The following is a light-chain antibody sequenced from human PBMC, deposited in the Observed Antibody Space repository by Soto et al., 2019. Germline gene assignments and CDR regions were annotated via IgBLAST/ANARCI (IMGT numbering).Light chain of an antibody. CDR2: AAS. J-gene: IGKJ2*01. CDR3: QQSYSTPYT. Sequence: DIQMTQSPSSLSASVGDRVTITCRASQSISSYLNWYQQKPGKAPKLLIYAASSLQSGVPSRFSGSGSGTDFTLTISSLQPXDFATYYCQQSYSTPYTFGQGTKLEIK. CDR1: QSISSY. V-gene: IGKV1-39*01.